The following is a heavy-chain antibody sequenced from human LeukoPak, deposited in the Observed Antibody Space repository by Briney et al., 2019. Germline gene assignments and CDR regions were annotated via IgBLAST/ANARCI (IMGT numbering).Heavy chain of an antibody. CDR1: GGTFSNYA. Sequence: GASVKVSCKASGGTFSNYAISWVRQATGQGLEWMGWLNPNSGNTGYAQKFQGRVTITRNTSINTAYMELSSLRSEDTAVYYCARMTVSGRDNWFDPWGQGTLVTVSS. J-gene: IGHJ5*02. CDR2: LNPNSGNT. V-gene: IGHV1-8*03. CDR3: ARMTVSGRDNWFDP. D-gene: IGHD6-19*01.